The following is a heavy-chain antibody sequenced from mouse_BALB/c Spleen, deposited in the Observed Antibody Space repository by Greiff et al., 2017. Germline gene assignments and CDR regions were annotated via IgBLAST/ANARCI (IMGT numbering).Heavy chain of an antibody. Sequence: VQLQQSGAELAKPGASVKMSCKASGYTFTSYWMHWVKQRPGPGLEWIGYINPSTGYTEYNQKFKDKATLTADKSSSTAYMQLSSLTSEDSAVYYCARSPWFAYWGQGTLVTVSA. CDR2: INPSTGYT. CDR1: GYTFTSYW. J-gene: IGHJ3*01. V-gene: IGHV1-7*01. CDR3: ARSPWFAY.